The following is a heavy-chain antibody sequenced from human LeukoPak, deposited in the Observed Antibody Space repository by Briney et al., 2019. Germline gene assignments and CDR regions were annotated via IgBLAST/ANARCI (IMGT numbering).Heavy chain of an antibody. Sequence: PGGSLRLSCAASGFTFSSYSMNWVRQAPGKGLEWVSSISSSSYIYYADSVKGRFTISRDNAKNTVSLEMHSLRAEDTAVYYCATSIVWGQGTLVTVSS. D-gene: IGHD3-16*02. CDR3: ATSIV. V-gene: IGHV3-21*01. CDR2: ISSSSYI. J-gene: IGHJ4*02. CDR1: GFTFSSYS.